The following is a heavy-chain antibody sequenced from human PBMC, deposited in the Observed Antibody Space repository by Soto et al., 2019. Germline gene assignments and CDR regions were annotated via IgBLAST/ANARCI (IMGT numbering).Heavy chain of an antibody. D-gene: IGHD6-6*01. V-gene: IGHV5-51*01. CDR1: GYSFTSYW. Sequence: PVDSLKISCKGSGYSFTSYWIGWVRQMPGKGLEWMGIIYPGDSDTRYSPSFQGQVTISADKSISTAYLQWSSLKASDTAMYYCARRSSSSRLWGYYYYGMDVWGQGTTVTVSS. J-gene: IGHJ6*02. CDR2: IYPGDSDT. CDR3: ARRSSSSRLWGYYYYGMDV.